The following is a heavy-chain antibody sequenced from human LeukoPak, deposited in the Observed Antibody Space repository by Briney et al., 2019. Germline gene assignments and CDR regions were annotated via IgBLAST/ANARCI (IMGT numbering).Heavy chain of an antibody. CDR3: ARDLDYYDSSGYEVFDY. V-gene: IGHV1-69*06. Sequence: SVKVSCKASGGTFSSYAISWVRQAPGQGLEWMGGIIPIFGTANYAQKFQGRVTITADKSTSTAYMELSSLRSEDTAVYYCARDLDYYDSSGYEVFDYWGQGTLVTVSS. CDR2: IIPIFGTA. CDR1: GGTFSSYA. J-gene: IGHJ4*02. D-gene: IGHD3-22*01.